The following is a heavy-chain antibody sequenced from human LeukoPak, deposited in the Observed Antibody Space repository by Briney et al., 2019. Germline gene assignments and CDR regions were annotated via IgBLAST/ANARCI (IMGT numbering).Heavy chain of an antibody. Sequence: GGSLRLSCAAPGFTFSSYSMNWVRQAPGKGLEWVSSISSSSSYIYYADSVKGRFTISRDNAKNSLYLQMNSLKTEDTAVYYCVRGIPSGAIFDYWGQGTLVTVSS. CDR2: ISSSSSYI. V-gene: IGHV3-21*04. D-gene: IGHD6-25*01. CDR3: VRGIPSGAIFDY. CDR1: GFTFSSYS. J-gene: IGHJ4*02.